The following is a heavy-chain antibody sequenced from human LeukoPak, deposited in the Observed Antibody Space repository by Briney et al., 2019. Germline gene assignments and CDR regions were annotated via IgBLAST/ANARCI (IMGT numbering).Heavy chain of an antibody. D-gene: IGHD1-26*01. J-gene: IGHJ6*02. CDR2: IRGSGGST. CDR3: AKAKWELYYYALDV. Sequence: PGRSLRLSCAASGFTFSSYGMHWVRQAPGKGLEWVSAIRGSGGSTYYADSVKGRFTISRDNSKNTLYLQMNSLRAEDTAVYYCAKAKWELYYYALDVWGQGTTVTVSS. V-gene: IGHV3-23*01. CDR1: GFTFSSYG.